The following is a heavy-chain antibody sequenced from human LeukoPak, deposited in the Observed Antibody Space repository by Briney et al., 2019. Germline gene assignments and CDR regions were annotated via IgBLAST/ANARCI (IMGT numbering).Heavy chain of an antibody. CDR3: ARYCSGGSCQLFDP. D-gene: IGHD2-15*01. CDR2: INHSGST. J-gene: IGHJ5*02. CDR1: GGSFSGYY. Sequence: PSETLSLTCAVYGGSFSGYYWSWIRQPPGKGLEWIGEINHSGSTNYNPSLKSRVTISVDTSKNQFSLKLSSVTAADTAVYYCARYCSGGSCQLFDPRGQGTLVTVSS. V-gene: IGHV4-34*01.